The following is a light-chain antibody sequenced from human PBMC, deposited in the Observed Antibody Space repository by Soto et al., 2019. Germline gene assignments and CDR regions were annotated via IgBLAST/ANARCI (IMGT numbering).Light chain of an antibody. Sequence: EIVLTQSPGTLSLSPGERATLSCRASQSVYSNFLAWYQQKPGQAPRLLIYGASSRATDLPDRFSGSGSGTDFTLTISRLEPEDFAVYFCQQYGSLVTFGQGTKLEIK. CDR2: GAS. CDR3: QQYGSLVT. CDR1: QSVYSNF. V-gene: IGKV3-20*01. J-gene: IGKJ2*01.